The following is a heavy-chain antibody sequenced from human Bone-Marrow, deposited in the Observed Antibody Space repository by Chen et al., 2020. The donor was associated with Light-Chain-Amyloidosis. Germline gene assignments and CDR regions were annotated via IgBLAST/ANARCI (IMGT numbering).Heavy chain of an antibody. Sequence: QLQESGPGMVKPSETLSLTCTVSGGPISHNIYYWAWIRQPPGQGLEWIGSVYYTGSAYYSPSLKSRVPMSVDTSRNQFSLSLSSVTAADTAIYFCARDTHYDFQNGPLSWFDPWGRGALVTVSS. J-gene: IGHJ5*02. D-gene: IGHD3-3*01. CDR1: GGPISHNIYY. CDR2: VYYTGSA. CDR3: ARDTHYDFQNGPLSWFDP. V-gene: IGHV4-39*07.